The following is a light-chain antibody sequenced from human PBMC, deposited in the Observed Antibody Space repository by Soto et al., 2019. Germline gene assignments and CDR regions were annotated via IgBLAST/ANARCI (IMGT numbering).Light chain of an antibody. CDR2: QIS. CDR1: QSLVYSDGNTY. CDR3: MQFAPFPRT. J-gene: IGKJ1*01. Sequence: DVVLTQTPLSSPVTLGQPASISCRSSQSLVYSDGNTYLSWLQQRPGQPPRLLIYQISNRFSGVPDRFSGSGAGTDSTLKISRVEAEDVGVYYCMQFAPFPRTFGQGTKLE. V-gene: IGKV2-24*01.